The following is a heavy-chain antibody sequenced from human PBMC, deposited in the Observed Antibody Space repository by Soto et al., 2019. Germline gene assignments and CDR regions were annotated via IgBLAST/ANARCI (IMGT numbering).Heavy chain of an antibody. CDR1: GFTFSSYA. D-gene: IGHD4-17*01. Sequence: GGSLRLSCAASGFTFSSYAMHWVRQAPGKGLEWVSVISYDGRNKFYRDSVKGRFTISRDNAKNSLYLQMNSLRDEDTAVYYCARLLTTVTLVDYWGQGTLVTVSS. CDR3: ARLLTTVTLVDY. CDR2: ISYDGRNK. V-gene: IGHV3-30-3*01. J-gene: IGHJ4*02.